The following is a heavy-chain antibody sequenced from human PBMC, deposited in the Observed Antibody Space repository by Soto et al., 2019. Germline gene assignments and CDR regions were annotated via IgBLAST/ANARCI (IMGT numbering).Heavy chain of an antibody. V-gene: IGHV5-51*01. J-gene: IGHJ4*02. D-gene: IGHD5-12*01. CDR2: IYPGDSDT. CDR1: GYIFTSYW. Sequence: QKISFKGSGYIFTSYWIVLVRQMPGKGLEWMGIIYPGDSDTRYSPSFQGQVTISADKSISTTYLQWSSLKASDTAMYYCARRIGGYDYWGQGTLVTVSS. CDR3: ARRIGGYDY.